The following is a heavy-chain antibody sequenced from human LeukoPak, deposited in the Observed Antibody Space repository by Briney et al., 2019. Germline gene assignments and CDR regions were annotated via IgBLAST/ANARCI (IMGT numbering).Heavy chain of an antibody. V-gene: IGHV3-48*01. J-gene: IGHJ4*02. CDR3: VRQFAS. CDR2: VGGSGSTV. CDR1: GFTFSDHI. Sequence: GGSLRLSCAASGFTFSDHIMNWVRQLPGKRLEWVAYVGGSGSTVYYADSVKGRFTISRDNGKSSLYLQMNSLRVEDTALYYCVRQFASWGQGTLVTVSS.